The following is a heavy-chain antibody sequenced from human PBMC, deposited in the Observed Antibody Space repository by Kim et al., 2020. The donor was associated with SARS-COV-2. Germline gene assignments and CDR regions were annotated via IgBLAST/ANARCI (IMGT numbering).Heavy chain of an antibody. V-gene: IGHV1-18*01. CDR2: ISAYNGNT. J-gene: IGHJ5*02. CDR3: ARHPYYYDSSAPQVIDP. Sequence: ASVKVSCKASGYTFTSYGISWVRQAPGQGLEWMGWISAYNGNTNYAQKLQGRVTMTTDTSTSTAYMELRSLRSDDTAVYYCARHPYYYDSSAPQVIDPWGQGTLVTVSS. CDR1: GYTFTSYG. D-gene: IGHD3-22*01.